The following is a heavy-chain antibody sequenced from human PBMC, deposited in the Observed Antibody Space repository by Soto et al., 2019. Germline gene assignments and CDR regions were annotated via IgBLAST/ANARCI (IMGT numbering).Heavy chain of an antibody. J-gene: IGHJ4*02. CDR1: GGSINSGGYC. Sequence: QVQLQESGPGLVKPSQTLSLTCTVSGGSINSGGYCWSWIRQHPGKGLDWIGCISYGGSTSYNPSLKSRVTISVDTSKNQFPLKLTSVTAADTAVYYCSRGLLVWGQGALITVSS. CDR3: SRGLLV. D-gene: IGHD2-15*01. CDR2: ISYGGST. V-gene: IGHV4-31*03.